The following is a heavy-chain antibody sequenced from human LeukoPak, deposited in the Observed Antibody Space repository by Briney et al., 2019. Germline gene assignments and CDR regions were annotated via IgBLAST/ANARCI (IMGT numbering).Heavy chain of an antibody. D-gene: IGHD1-26*01. J-gene: IGHJ4*02. Sequence: PGGSLRLSCAACGFTFRNYWMHWVRQAPGKGLAWVSRINNDGSSANYADSVKVRFTISRDNAKSTLYLQMNRLRAEDTAVYYCAGDGGYALDYWGQGTLVTVSS. CDR3: AGDGGYALDY. V-gene: IGHV3-74*01. CDR1: GFTFRNYW. CDR2: INNDGSSA.